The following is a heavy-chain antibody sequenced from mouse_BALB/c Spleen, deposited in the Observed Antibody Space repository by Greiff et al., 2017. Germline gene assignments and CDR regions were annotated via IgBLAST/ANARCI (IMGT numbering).Heavy chain of an antibody. CDR3: ARKGLLRNWYFDV. CDR2: IFPGTGTT. Sequence: QVQLQQSGAELVKPGASVKLSCKTSGYTFTSYWIQWVKQRPGQGLGWIGEIFPGTGTTYYNEKFKGKATLTIDTSSSTAYMQLSSLTSEDSAVYFCARKGLLRNWYFDVWGAGTTVTVSS. D-gene: IGHD1-1*01. CDR1: GYTFTSYW. V-gene: IGHV1S132*01. J-gene: IGHJ1*01.